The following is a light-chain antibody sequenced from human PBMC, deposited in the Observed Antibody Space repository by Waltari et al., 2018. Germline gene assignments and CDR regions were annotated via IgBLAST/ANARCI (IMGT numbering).Light chain of an antibody. Sequence: EIVMTQSPATLSVSPGERATLSCRASQSVSRNLAWYQQKPGQAPRPLIYGAYTRATGVPTRFSGSGSGTEFSLTISRIQSEDFAIYYCQQYHDWPPLTFGGGTKVEIK. CDR1: QSVSRN. V-gene: IGKV3-15*01. CDR2: GAY. CDR3: QQYHDWPPLT. J-gene: IGKJ4*01.